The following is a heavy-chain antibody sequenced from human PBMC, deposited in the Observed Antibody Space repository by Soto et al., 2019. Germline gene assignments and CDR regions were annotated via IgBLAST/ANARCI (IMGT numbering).Heavy chain of an antibody. V-gene: IGHV4-30-2*01. CDR2: IYHSGST. Sequence: LSLTCAVSGGSISSGGYSWSWIRQPPGKGLEWIGYIYHSGSTYYNPSLKTRVTISVDRSKNQFSLKLSSVTAADTAVYYCARRGGSSWYYFDYWGQGTLVTVSS. D-gene: IGHD6-13*01. J-gene: IGHJ4*02. CDR1: GGSISSGGYS. CDR3: ARRGGSSWYYFDY.